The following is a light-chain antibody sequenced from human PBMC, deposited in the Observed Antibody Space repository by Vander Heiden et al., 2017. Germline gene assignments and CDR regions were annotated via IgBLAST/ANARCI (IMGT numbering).Light chain of an antibody. V-gene: IGLV2-14*03. CDR2: DVS. J-gene: IGLJ2*01. Sequence: QSVLTQPASVSGSPGQSITISCTGASSDFDDDNFVSWYRQYPGKAPQLLIYDVSFRPSALSYRFTASRSGNTASLTISGLQAEDEADYYCSSYSNTAVFFGGGTKLTVL. CDR3: SSYSNTAVF. CDR1: SSDFDDDNF.